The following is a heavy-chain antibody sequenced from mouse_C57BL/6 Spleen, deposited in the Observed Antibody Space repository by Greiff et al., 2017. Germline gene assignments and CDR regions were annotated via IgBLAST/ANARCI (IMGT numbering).Heavy chain of an antibody. CDR2: IDPSDSYT. CDR1: GYTFTSYW. CDR3: ARDRNFDY. Sequence: QVQLKQPGAELVRPGTSVKLSCKASGYTFTSYWMHWVKQRPGQGLEWIGVIDPSDSYTNYNQKFKGKATVTVDTSSSTAYMQLSSLTSEDSAVYYCARDRNFDYWGQGTTLTVSS. V-gene: IGHV1-59*01. J-gene: IGHJ2*01.